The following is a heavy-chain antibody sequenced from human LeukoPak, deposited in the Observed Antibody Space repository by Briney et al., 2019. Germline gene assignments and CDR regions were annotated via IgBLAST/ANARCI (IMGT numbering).Heavy chain of an antibody. CDR1: GFTFSSYG. CDR2: MWYDGTNK. CDR3: ARDRYSSSSGVDY. D-gene: IGHD6-6*01. V-gene: IGHV3-33*01. Sequence: GGSLRLSCAASGFTFSSYGMHWVRQAPGKGLEWVAVMWYDGTNKHYADSVKGRFTISRDNSKNTLYLQMNSLRVEDTAVYYCARDRYSSSSGVDYWSQGTLVTVYS. J-gene: IGHJ4*02.